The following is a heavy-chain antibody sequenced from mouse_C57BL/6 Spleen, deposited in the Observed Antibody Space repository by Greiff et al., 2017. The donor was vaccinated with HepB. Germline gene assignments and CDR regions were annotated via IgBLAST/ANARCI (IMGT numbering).Heavy chain of an antibody. J-gene: IGHJ3*01. D-gene: IGHD3-2*02. CDR1: GYTFTDYN. CDR3: ARGDSSAPAWFAY. CDR2: INPNNGGT. V-gene: IGHV1-18*01. Sequence: EVQGVESGPELVKPGASVKIPCKASGYTFTDYNMDWVKQSHGKSLEWIGDINPNNGGTIYNQKFKGKATLTVDKSSSTAYMELRSLTSEDTAVYYCARGDSSAPAWFAYWGQGTLVTVSA.